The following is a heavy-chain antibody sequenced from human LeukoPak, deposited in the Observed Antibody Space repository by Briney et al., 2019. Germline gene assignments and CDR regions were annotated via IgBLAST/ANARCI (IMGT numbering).Heavy chain of an antibody. Sequence: SETLSLTCTVSGGSISSSSYYWGWIRQPPGKGLEWIGSIYYSGSTYYNPSLKSRVTISVDTSKNQFPLKLSPVTAADTAVYYCSGTFITMIVVVIAQFDYWGQGTLVTGSS. CDR2: IYYSGST. CDR1: GGSISSSSYY. CDR3: SGTFITMIVVVIAQFDY. J-gene: IGHJ4*02. V-gene: IGHV4-39*01. D-gene: IGHD3-22*01.